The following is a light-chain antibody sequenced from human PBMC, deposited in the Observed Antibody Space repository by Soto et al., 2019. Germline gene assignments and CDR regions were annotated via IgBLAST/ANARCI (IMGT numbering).Light chain of an antibody. CDR3: QQYNNWPWT. J-gene: IGKJ1*01. CDR2: NTS. V-gene: IGKV3-15*01. Sequence: EIVMTQSPATLSVSPGERATLSCRASQSVSNNLAWYQQKPGQAPRLLIYNTSNRATGIPVRFSGSGSGTEFTLTISSLQSEDFAVYYCQQYNNWPWTFGQGTKVEI. CDR1: QSVSNN.